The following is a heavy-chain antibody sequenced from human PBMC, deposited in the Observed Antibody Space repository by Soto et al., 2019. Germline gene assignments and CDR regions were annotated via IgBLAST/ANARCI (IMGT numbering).Heavy chain of an antibody. D-gene: IGHD2-21*02. CDR2: IYPGDSHT. CDR3: ATTSGTYCGGDCLYYYGMDV. CDR1: GYSFTNYW. Sequence: GESLKISCKGSGYSFTNYWIGWVRQMPGKGLEWMGIIYPGDSHTRYSPSFQGQVTISADKSISTAYLQWSSLKASDTAMYYCATTSGTYCGGDCLYYYGMDVWGQGTTVTVSS. J-gene: IGHJ6*02. V-gene: IGHV5-51*01.